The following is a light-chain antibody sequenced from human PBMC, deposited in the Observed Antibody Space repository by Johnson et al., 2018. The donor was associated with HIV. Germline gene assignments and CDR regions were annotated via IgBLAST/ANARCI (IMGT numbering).Light chain of an antibody. Sequence: SVLTQPPSVSAAPGQKVTISCSGSSSNIGNNYVSWYQQLPGTAPKLLIYDNNKRPSGIPDRFSGSKSGTSATLGITGLQTGDEADYYCATWDRSLSAGGVFGTGTKVTVL. CDR3: ATWDRSLSAGGV. CDR2: DNN. J-gene: IGLJ1*01. CDR1: SSNIGNNY. V-gene: IGLV1-51*01.